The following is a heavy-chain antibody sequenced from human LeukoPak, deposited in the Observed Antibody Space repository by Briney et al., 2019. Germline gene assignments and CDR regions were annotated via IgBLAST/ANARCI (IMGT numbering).Heavy chain of an antibody. J-gene: IGHJ3*02. V-gene: IGHV3-21*01. CDR2: ISSSSSYI. Sequence: GGSLRLSCAASGFTFSSYSMNWVRQAPGKGLEWVSSISSSSSYIYYADSVKGRFTISRDNAKNSLYLQMNSLRGEDTAVYYCARKNSSGWYRRGAFDIWGQGTMVTVSS. CDR3: ARKNSSGWYRRGAFDI. D-gene: IGHD6-19*01. CDR1: GFTFSSYS.